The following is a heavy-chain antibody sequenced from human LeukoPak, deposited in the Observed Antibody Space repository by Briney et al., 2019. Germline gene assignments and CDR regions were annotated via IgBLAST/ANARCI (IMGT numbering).Heavy chain of an antibody. Sequence: PSETLSLTCTVSGGSISSYYWSWIRQPPGKGLEWIGYIYYSGSTNYNPSLKSRVTISVDTSKNQFSLKLSSVTAADTAVYYCAREMVVAATDWFDPWGQGTLVTVSS. V-gene: IGHV4-59*01. CDR1: GGSISSYY. CDR2: IYYSGST. CDR3: AREMVVAATDWFDP. J-gene: IGHJ5*02. D-gene: IGHD2-15*01.